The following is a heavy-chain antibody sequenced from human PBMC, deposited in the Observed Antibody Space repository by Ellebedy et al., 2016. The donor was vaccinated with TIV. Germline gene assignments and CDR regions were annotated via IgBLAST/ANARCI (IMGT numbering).Heavy chain of an antibody. CDR2: INAGNGNT. V-gene: IGHV1-3*01. CDR3: AKQQMHSTYYYYFGMDV. Sequence: ASVKVSCKAAGYSFTTYAIHWVRQAPGQRLEWMGWINAGNGNTKYSQKFQGRVTLARDTSASTAYMELRSLSSEDTAVYFCAKQQMHSTYYYYFGMDVWGQGTTVTVSS. CDR1: GYSFTTYA. J-gene: IGHJ6*02. D-gene: IGHD6-13*01.